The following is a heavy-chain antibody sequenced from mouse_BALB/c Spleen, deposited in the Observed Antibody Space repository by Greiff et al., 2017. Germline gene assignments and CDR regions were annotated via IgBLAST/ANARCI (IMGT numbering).Heavy chain of an antibody. D-gene: IGHD4-1*01. J-gene: IGHJ3*01. CDR2: ISSGSSTI. CDR3: ARYPLPANWGWFAY. V-gene: IGHV5-17*02. Sequence: EVQGVESGGGLVQPGGSRKLSCAASGFTFSSFGMHWVRQAPEKGLEWVAYISSGSSTIYYADTVKGRFTISRDNPKNTLFLQMTSLRSEDTAMYYCARYPLPANWGWFAYWGQGTLVTVSA. CDR1: GFTFSSFG.